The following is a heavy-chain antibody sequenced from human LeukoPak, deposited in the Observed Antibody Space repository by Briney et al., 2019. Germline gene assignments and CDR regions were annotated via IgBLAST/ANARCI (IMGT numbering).Heavy chain of an antibody. Sequence: GSLTLSCAASGFTFSSYAMSWVRQAPGKGLEWVSAITGNGANTFYADSVKGRFTISRDNSKNTMYLQMNSLRAEDTALYYCARDRSGSYPNWFDPWGQGALVTVSS. J-gene: IGHJ5*02. CDR1: GFTFSSYA. D-gene: IGHD3-10*01. V-gene: IGHV3-23*01. CDR2: ITGNGANT. CDR3: ARDRSGSYPNWFDP.